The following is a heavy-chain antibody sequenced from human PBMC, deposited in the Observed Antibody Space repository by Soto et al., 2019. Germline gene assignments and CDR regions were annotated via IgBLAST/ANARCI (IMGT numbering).Heavy chain of an antibody. D-gene: IGHD2-2*01. Sequence: QVQLQESGPGLVKPSETLSLTCTLSGGSISSFYWSWIRQPPGKGLEWIGYIYYSGSSNYNPSLKSRVTISVDTSKNLCSLKLSSVTAADTAVYYCARLGGGYCSSTSCYGARFEYWGQGTLVTVSS. CDR3: ARLGGGYCSSTSCYGARFEY. J-gene: IGHJ4*02. CDR2: IYYSGSS. V-gene: IGHV4-59*08. CDR1: GGSISSFY.